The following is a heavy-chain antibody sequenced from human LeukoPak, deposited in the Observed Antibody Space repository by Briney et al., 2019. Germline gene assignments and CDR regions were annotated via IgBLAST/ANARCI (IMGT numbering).Heavy chain of an antibody. CDR1: GGTLSSYA. CDR2: IIPIFGTA. D-gene: IGHD3-22*01. CDR3: ARGDYDSSGYSFVSS. J-gene: IGHJ5*02. V-gene: IGHV1-69*01. Sequence: SVKVSCKASGGTLSSYAISWVRQAPGQGLEWMGGIIPIFGTANYAQKFQGRVTITADESTSTAYMELSSLRSEDTDVYYCARGDYDSSGYSFVSSWGQGTLVTVSS.